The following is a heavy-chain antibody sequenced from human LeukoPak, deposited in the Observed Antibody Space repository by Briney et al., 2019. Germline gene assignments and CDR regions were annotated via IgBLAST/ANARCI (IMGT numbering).Heavy chain of an antibody. CDR3: AKDVPKSNDVGGGLLT. CDR2: ISGSGGST. Sequence: GGSLRLSCAASGFTFSSYAMSWVRQAPGKGLDWVSGISGSGGSTNHADSVKGRFTISRDNSKNTLYLQMNSLRAADTAVYYCAKDVPKSNDVGGGLLTGGQGTLLTVSS. J-gene: IGHJ4*02. CDR1: GFTFSSYA. D-gene: IGHD3-9*01. V-gene: IGHV3-23*01.